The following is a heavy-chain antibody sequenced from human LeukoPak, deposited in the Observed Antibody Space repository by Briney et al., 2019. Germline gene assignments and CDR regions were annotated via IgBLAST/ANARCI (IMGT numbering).Heavy chain of an antibody. V-gene: IGHV1-8*01. Sequence: ASVKVSCKASGYTFITYDIKCVRHAPGQGLEWGGWMNPNRGNTGYAQRFQGRVTMTRDTSINTAYMELSSLRSEDTAVYYCARGGTEGLWPDYWGQGTLVTVST. J-gene: IGHJ4*02. D-gene: IGHD2-21*01. CDR1: GYTFITYD. CDR2: MNPNRGNT. CDR3: ARGGTEGLWPDY.